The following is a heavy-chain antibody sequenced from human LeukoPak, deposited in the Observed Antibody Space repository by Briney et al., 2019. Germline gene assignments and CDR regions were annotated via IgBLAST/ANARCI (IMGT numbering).Heavy chain of an antibody. CDR3: ARDKLRYFDWLLDY. D-gene: IGHD3-9*01. V-gene: IGHV3-53*01. Sequence: GGSLRLSCAASGFTVSSNYMSWVRRAPGKGLEWVSVIYSGGSTYYADSVKGRFTISRDNSKNTLYLQMNSLRAEDTAVYYCARDKLRYFDWLLDYWGQGTLVTVSS. CDR2: IYSGGST. CDR1: GFTVSSNY. J-gene: IGHJ4*02.